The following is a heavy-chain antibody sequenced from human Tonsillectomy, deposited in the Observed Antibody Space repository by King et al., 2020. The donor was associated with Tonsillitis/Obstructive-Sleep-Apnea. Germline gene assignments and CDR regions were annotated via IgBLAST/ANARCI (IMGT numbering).Heavy chain of an antibody. CDR3: ARITSNYDFWSGYFTDNWFDP. CDR1: GFSLSNTKMG. D-gene: IGHD3-3*01. V-gene: IGHV2-26*01. CDR2: IFSNDEK. Sequence: TLKESGPVLVKPTETLTLTCTVSGFSLSNTKMGVRWIRQPPGKALEWLAHIFSNDEKSYITSLKSRLTISKDTSKSQVVLTMTNMDPVDTATYYCARITSNYDFWSGYFTDNWFDPWGQGTLVTVSS. J-gene: IGHJ5*02.